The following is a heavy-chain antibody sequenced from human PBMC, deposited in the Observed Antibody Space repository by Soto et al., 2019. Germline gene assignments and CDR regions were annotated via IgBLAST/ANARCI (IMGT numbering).Heavy chain of an antibody. V-gene: IGHV1-69*12. J-gene: IGHJ5*02. CDR3: ARLKTFDYGGTSGWFDP. D-gene: IGHD4-17*01. CDR1: GGTFSSYA. Sequence: QVQLVQSGAEVKKPGSSVKVSCKASGGTFSSYAISWVRQAPGQGLEWMGGIIPIFGTANYAQKFQGRVTITADESTSTAYMELSSLRSEDTAVYYCARLKTFDYGGTSGWFDPWGQGTLVTVSS. CDR2: IIPIFGTA.